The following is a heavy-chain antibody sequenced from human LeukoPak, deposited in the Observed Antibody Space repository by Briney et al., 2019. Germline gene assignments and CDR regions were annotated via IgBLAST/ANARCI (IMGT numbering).Heavy chain of an antibody. CDR1: GGSISSYY. Sequence: PSETLSLTCTVSGGSISSYYWSWIRQPPGKGLEWIGYIYYSGSTNYNPSLKSRVTISVDTSKNQFSLKLSSVTAADTAVYYCARHLPEYYYYYGMDVWGQGTTVTVSS. CDR2: IYYSGST. J-gene: IGHJ6*02. V-gene: IGHV4-59*08. CDR3: ARHLPEYYYYYGMDV.